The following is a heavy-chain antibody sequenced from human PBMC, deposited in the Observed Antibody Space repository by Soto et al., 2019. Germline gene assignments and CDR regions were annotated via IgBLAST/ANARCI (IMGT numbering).Heavy chain of an antibody. CDR2: ISYDGSNK. J-gene: IGHJ6*03. CDR3: ARVDSSGYLYYYYYMDV. V-gene: IGHV3-30*04. Sequence: GGSLRLSCAASGFTFSSYAMHWVRQAPGKGLEWVAVISYDGSNKYYADSVKGRFTISRDNSKNTLYLQMNSLMAEDTAVYYCARVDSSGYLYYYYYMDVWGKGTTVTVSS. D-gene: IGHD3-22*01. CDR1: GFTFSSYA.